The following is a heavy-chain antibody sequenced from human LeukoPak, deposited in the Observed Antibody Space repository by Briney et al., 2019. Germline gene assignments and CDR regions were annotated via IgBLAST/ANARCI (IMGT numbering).Heavy chain of an antibody. J-gene: IGHJ5*02. CDR1: GFTVSSSY. Sequence: GGSLRLSCTGSGFTVSSSYMSWVRQAPGKGLEWVANIKQDGSEKYYVDSVKGRFTISRDNAKNSLYLQMNSLRAEDTAVYYCARDRLMTDNWFDPWGQGTLVTVSS. CDR3: ARDRLMTDNWFDP. D-gene: IGHD2-21*02. V-gene: IGHV3-7*01. CDR2: IKQDGSEK.